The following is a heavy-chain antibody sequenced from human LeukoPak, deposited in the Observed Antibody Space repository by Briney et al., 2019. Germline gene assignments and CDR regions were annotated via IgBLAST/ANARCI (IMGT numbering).Heavy chain of an antibody. J-gene: IGHJ4*02. CDR3: ARDSLYAIDY. V-gene: IGHV3-48*01. CDR1: GFTFTKYS. CDR2: ISSGSTTI. Sequence: GGSLRLSCAASGFTFTKYSMHWVRQTPGKGLEWVSYISSGSTTIYYTDSVKGRFTISRDNAKNSLYLQMNSLRAEDTAVYYCARDSLYAIDYWGQGTLVTVSS. D-gene: IGHD2-8*01.